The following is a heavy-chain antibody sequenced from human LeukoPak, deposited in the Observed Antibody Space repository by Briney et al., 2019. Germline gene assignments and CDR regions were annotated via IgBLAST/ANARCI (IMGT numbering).Heavy chain of an antibody. Sequence: GGSLRLSCVASDFTLSNYWMKWVRQAPGKGLEWVATIKPDGSEKYYVDSVKGRFTISKDNAKNSLYLEMNSLRAEDTAVYYCARDQEVRYSSSWYYYYYMDVWGKGTTVTVSS. CDR1: DFTLSNYW. CDR3: ARDQEVRYSSSWYYYYYMDV. V-gene: IGHV3-7*01. CDR2: IKPDGSEK. D-gene: IGHD6-13*01. J-gene: IGHJ6*03.